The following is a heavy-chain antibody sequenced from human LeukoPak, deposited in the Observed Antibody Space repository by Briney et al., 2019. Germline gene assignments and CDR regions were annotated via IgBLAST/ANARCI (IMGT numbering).Heavy chain of an antibody. Sequence: APVKVSCKASGYTFTSYGISWLRQAPGQGREWMGWISAHNGNTNYVQKLQGRVSMTTDTSTSTAYMELRSLRSDDTAVYYCAIDSSGMKYFDYWGQGTLVTVSS. CDR3: AIDSSGMKYFDY. CDR1: GYTFTSYG. CDR2: ISAHNGNT. J-gene: IGHJ4*02. D-gene: IGHD3-22*01. V-gene: IGHV1-18*01.